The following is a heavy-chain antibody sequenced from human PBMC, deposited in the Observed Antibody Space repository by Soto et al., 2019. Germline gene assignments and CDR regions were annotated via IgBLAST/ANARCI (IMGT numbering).Heavy chain of an antibody. CDR3: AKDVSYGGKRPYYFDY. CDR1: GFTFSNYA. Sequence: PGGSLRLSCAASGFTFSNYAMSWVRQAPGKGLEWVSGISDSGGSAYNADSVKGRLTISRDNAKSTLYLQMNSLRAEDTAVYYCAKDVSYGGKRPYYFDYWGQGTLVTVSS. V-gene: IGHV3-23*01. CDR2: ISDSGGSA. D-gene: IGHD4-17*01. J-gene: IGHJ4*02.